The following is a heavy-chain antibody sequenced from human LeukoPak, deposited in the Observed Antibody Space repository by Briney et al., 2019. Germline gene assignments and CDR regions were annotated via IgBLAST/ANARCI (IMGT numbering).Heavy chain of an antibody. CDR3: ATEMSTIRAAFDI. J-gene: IGHJ3*02. D-gene: IGHD5-24*01. CDR2: IYYSGST. Sequence: SETLSLTCTVSGDSISSYYWSWIRQPPGKGLEWIGYIYYSGSTSYNPSLKSRVTISVDTSKNQFSLKLSSVTATDTAVYYCATEMSTIRAAFDIWGQGTMVTVSS. V-gene: IGHV4-59*12. CDR1: GDSISSYY.